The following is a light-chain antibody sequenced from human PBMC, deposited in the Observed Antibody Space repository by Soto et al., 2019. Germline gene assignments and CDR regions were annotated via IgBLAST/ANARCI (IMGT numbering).Light chain of an antibody. J-gene: IGLJ1*01. CDR2: EVS. CDR1: SSDVGDHNY. V-gene: IGLV2-14*01. CDR3: SSHTITNTLP. Sequence: SALTQPASVSGSPGQSITISCTGTSSDVGDHNYVAWYQQHPGKAPKLILYEVSNRPSGVSNRFSGSKSGNTASLTISGLQAEDEADYYCSSHTITNTLPFGTGTKSPS.